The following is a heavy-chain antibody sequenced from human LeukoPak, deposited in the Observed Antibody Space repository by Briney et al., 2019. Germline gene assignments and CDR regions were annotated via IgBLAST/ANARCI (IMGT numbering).Heavy chain of an antibody. D-gene: IGHD3-3*01. CDR1: GGSISSSSYY. J-gene: IGHJ4*02. CDR2: IYYSGST. V-gene: IGHV4-39*07. Sequence: PSETLSLTCTVSGGSISSSSYYWGWIRQPPGKGLEWIGSIYYSGSTYYNPSLKSRVTISVDTSKNQFSLKLSSVTAADTAVYYCARDPYLYYDFWSGYYFSDFGVPAGWDYWGQGTLVTVSS. CDR3: ARDPYLYYDFWSGYYFSDFGVPAGWDY.